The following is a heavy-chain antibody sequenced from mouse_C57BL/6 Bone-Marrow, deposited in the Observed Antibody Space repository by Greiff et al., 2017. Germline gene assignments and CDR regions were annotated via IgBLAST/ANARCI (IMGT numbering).Heavy chain of an antibody. J-gene: IGHJ4*01. CDR1: GYTFTSYW. CDR3: ARGGTNWGYYYAMDY. V-gene: IGHV1-52*01. Sequence: VQLQQPGAELVRPGSSVKLSCKASGYTFTSYWMHWVKQRPIQGLEWIGNIDPSDSETHYNQKFKDKATLTVDKSSSTAYMQLSSLTSEDSAVDYCARGGTNWGYYYAMDYWGQGTSVTVSS. CDR2: IDPSDSET. D-gene: IGHD4-1*01.